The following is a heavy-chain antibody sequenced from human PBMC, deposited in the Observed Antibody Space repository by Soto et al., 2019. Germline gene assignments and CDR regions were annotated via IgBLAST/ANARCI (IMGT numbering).Heavy chain of an antibody. CDR1: GDSISTVDYF. CDR3: ARGRYCLTGRCFPNWFDS. D-gene: IGHD2-15*01. Sequence: SETLSLTCSVSGDSISTVDYFWAWIRQPPGQAPEYIGYIYKSTTTYYNPSFESRVAISLDTSKSQFSLNVTSVTAADTAVYFCARGRYCLTGRCFPNWFDSWGQGTLVTVSS. J-gene: IGHJ5*01. CDR2: IYKSTTT. V-gene: IGHV4-30-4*01.